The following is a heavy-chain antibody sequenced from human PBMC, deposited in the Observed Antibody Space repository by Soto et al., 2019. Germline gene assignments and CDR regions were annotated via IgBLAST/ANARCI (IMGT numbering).Heavy chain of an antibody. CDR1: GYTFTSYG. CDR2: ISAYNGNT. CDR3: ARDGELSTIVVVPADKRGNFDY. Sequence: QVQLVQSGAEVKKPGASVKVSCKASGYTFTSYGISWVRQAPGQGLECMGWISAYNGNTNYAQKLQGRVTMTTDTSTSTAYMELRSLRSDDTAVYYCARDGELSTIVVVPADKRGNFDYWGQGTLVTVSS. V-gene: IGHV1-18*01. D-gene: IGHD2-2*01. J-gene: IGHJ4*02.